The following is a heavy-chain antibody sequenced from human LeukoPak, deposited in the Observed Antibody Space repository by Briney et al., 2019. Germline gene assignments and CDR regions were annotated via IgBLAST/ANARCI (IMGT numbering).Heavy chain of an antibody. J-gene: IGHJ4*02. D-gene: IGHD6-19*01. CDR2: ISYDGSNK. CDR3: AKDQRGWPFDY. Sequence: PGRSLRLSCAASGFTFSSYGMHWVRQAPGKGLEWVAVISYDGSNKYYADSVKGRFTISRGNSKNTLYLQMNSLRAEDTAVYYCAKDQRGWPFDYWGQGTLVTVSS. V-gene: IGHV3-30*18. CDR1: GFTFSSYG.